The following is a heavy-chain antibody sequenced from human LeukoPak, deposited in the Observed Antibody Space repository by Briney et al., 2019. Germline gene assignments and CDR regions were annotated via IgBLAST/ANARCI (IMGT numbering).Heavy chain of an antibody. J-gene: IGHJ6*03. Sequence: SETLSLTCTVSGGSISSHSWSWIRQPPGEGLEWIGYIYYSGSTNYNPSLKSRVTISVDTSKNQFSLKLSSVTAADTAVYYCARVVVGVHYYMDVWGKGTTVTVSS. D-gene: IGHD2-15*01. CDR1: GGSISSHS. CDR2: IYYSGST. CDR3: ARVVVGVHYYMDV. V-gene: IGHV4-59*11.